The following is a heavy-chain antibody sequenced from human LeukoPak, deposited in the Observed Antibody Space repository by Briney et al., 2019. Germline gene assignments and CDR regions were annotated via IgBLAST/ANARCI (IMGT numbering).Heavy chain of an antibody. D-gene: IGHD6-13*01. CDR2: INSSSNYI. CDR1: GFSFSTYS. V-gene: IGHV3-21*01. CDR3: ARDPPYSSSLGLIDY. Sequence: GXXRLSCAASGFSFSTYSMNWVRQAPGKGLEWVSSINSSSNYIYYADSVKGRFTTSRDNAKNSLYLQMTSLRAEDTAVYYCARDPPYSSSLGLIDYWGQGTLVTVSS. J-gene: IGHJ4*02.